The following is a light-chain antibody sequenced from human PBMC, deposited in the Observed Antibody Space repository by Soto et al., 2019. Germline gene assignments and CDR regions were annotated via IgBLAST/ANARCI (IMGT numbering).Light chain of an antibody. CDR3: QQYNSYSWT. CDR1: QGITND. Sequence: IQITQSPSSLSASVGDRVTITCRASQGITNDLGWYQQKPGKAPKLLIYAASRLQSGVPSRFRGSGSGTEFTLTISSLQPDDFATYYCQQYNSYSWTFGQGTKVGIK. J-gene: IGKJ1*01. CDR2: AAS. V-gene: IGKV1-17*01.